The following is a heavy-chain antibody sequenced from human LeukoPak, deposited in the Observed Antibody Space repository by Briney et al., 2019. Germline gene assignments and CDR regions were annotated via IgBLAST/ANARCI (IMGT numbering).Heavy chain of an antibody. CDR3: TRAPVTTWAHDY. D-gene: IGHD4-17*01. CDR2: INSDGSST. CDR1: GFTFSSYW. J-gene: IGHJ4*02. V-gene: IGHV3-74*01. Sequence: PGGPLRLSCAASGFTFSSYWMYWVRQAPGKGLVWVSRINSDGSSTTYADSVKGRFTISRDNAKNTLYLQMNSLRAEDTAVYYCTRAPVTTWAHDYWGQGTLVTVSS.